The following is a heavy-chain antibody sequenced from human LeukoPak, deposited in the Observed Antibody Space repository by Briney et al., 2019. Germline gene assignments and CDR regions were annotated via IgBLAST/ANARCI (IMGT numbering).Heavy chain of an antibody. V-gene: IGHV4-59*08. CDR3: ARRPSIAAAGRLFWYFDL. CDR1: GGSFSGYY. D-gene: IGHD6-13*01. Sequence: KSSETLSLTCAVYGGSFSGYYWSWIRQPPGKGLEWIGYIYYSGSTNYNPSLKSRVTISVDTSKNQFSLKLSSVTAADTAVYYCARRPSIAAAGRLFWYFDLWGRGTLVTVSS. J-gene: IGHJ2*01. CDR2: IYYSGST.